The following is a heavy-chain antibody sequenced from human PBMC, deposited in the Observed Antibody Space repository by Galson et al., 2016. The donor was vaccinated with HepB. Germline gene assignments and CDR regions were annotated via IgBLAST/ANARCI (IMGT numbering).Heavy chain of an antibody. CDR3: ARIRYFDWSGDY. Sequence: SLRLSCAASGFTFEEYGMSWVRQAPGKGLEWVSNINWNGDSTGYADSVKGRFTISRDNAKNSLYLQMNSLGAEDTALYYCARIRYFDWSGDYWGQGTLVTVSS. J-gene: IGHJ4*02. V-gene: IGHV3-20*04. CDR1: GFTFEEYG. CDR2: INWNGDST. D-gene: IGHD3-9*01.